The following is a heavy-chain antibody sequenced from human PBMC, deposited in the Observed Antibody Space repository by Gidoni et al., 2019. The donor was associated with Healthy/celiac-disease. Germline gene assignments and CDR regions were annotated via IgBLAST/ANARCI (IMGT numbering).Heavy chain of an antibody. J-gene: IGHJ3*02. Sequence: EVQLVQSGAEVKKPGESLKISCKGSGYSFTSYWIGWVRQMPGKGLEWMGIIYPGDSDTRYSPSFQGQVTISADKSISTAYLQWSSLKASDTAMYYCARQPLPDYDILTGREDAFDIWGQGTMVTVSS. CDR3: ARQPLPDYDILTGREDAFDI. CDR1: GYSFTSYW. D-gene: IGHD3-9*01. CDR2: IYPGDSDT. V-gene: IGHV5-51*01.